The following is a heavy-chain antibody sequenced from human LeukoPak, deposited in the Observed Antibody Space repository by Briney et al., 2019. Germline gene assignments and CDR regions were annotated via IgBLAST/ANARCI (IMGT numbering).Heavy chain of an antibody. V-gene: IGHV3-48*01. CDR2: VSSSSINI. Sequence: GGSLRLSCATSGFTFSGYSMNWVRQAPGKGLEWISYVSSSSINIHYGDSVKGRFTISRDNAENSLYLQMNSLRAEDTAVYYWARDSIQPWPNAIDFWGQGTLVTVSS. CDR3: ARDSIQPWPNAIDF. CDR1: GFTFSGYS. J-gene: IGHJ4*02. D-gene: IGHD1-1*01.